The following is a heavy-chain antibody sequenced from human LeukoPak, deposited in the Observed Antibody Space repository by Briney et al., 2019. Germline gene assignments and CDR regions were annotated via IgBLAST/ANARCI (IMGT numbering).Heavy chain of an antibody. CDR1: GDSISSCY. V-gene: IGHV4-59*12. CDR3: ARVGHIVAAGTYDY. Sequence: PSETLSLTCTVSGDSISSCYWSWIRQPPEKGLECIGNIFYSGSPNYNPSLKSRVTTSFDTSTNQFSLKLSFVTAADTAVYYCARVGHIVAAGTYDYWGQGTLVTVSS. J-gene: IGHJ4*02. D-gene: IGHD6-13*01. CDR2: IFYSGSP.